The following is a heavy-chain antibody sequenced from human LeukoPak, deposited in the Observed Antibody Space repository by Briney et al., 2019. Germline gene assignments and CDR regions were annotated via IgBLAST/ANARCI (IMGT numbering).Heavy chain of an antibody. J-gene: IGHJ4*02. CDR1: GFTFSSYG. D-gene: IGHD6-13*01. CDR2: IWYDGSNK. V-gene: IGHV3-33*01. Sequence: PRGSLRLSCAASGFTFSSYGMHWVGQAPGKVLEWVAVIWYDGSNKYYADSVKGRFTISRDNSKNTLYLQMNSLRAEDTAVYYCARGGLSSRGGPLDYWGQGTLVTVSS. CDR3: ARGGLSSRGGPLDY.